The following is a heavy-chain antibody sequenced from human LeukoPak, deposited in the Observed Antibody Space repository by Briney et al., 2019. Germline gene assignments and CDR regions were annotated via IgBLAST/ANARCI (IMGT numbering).Heavy chain of an antibody. D-gene: IGHD4-17*01. CDR1: GGSISGYY. CDR3: ARGHYDLAP. Sequence: SETLSLTCIVSGGSISGYYWSWIRQPPRKGLEWIGYIYSSGSTKYDPSLESRVTISLDTSKNQVSLNLSSVTAADTAIYFCARGHYDLAPWGQGILVTVSS. CDR2: IYSSGST. V-gene: IGHV4-59*01. J-gene: IGHJ5*02.